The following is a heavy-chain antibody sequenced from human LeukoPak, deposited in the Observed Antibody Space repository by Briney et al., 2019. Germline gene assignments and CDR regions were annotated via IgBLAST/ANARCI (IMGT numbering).Heavy chain of an antibody. D-gene: IGHD5-12*01. V-gene: IGHV4-34*01. J-gene: IGHJ4*02. Sequence: SETLSLTCAVYGGSFSGYYWSWIRQPPGKGLEWIGEINHSGSTNYNPSLKSRVTISVDTSKNQFSLKLSSVTAADTAVYYCARGATWDYWGQGTLVTVSS. CDR1: GGSFSGYY. CDR2: INHSGST. CDR3: ARGATWDY.